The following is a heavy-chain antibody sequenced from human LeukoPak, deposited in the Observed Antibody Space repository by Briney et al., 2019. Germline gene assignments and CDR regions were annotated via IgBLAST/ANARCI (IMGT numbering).Heavy chain of an antibody. D-gene: IGHD3-22*01. CDR1: GFTFSDYY. V-gene: IGHV3-11*01. J-gene: IGHJ4*02. CDR2: ISSSGSTI. Sequence: PGGSLRLSCAASGFTFSDYYMSWIRQAPGKGLEWVSYISSSGSTIYYADSVKGRFTISRDNSKNTLYLQMNSLKTEDTAVYYCTTGLDYYDSSGYYYWGQGTLVTVSS. CDR3: TTGLDYYDSSGYYY.